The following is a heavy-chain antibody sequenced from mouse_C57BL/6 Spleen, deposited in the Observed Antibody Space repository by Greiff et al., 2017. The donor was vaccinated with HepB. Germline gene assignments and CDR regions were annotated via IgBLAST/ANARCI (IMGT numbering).Heavy chain of an antibody. J-gene: IGHJ4*01. Sequence: VQLQQSGPGLVQPSQSLSITCTVSGFSLTSYGVHWVRQSPGKGLEWLGVIWSGGSTDYNAAFISRLSISKDNSKSQVFFKMNSLQADDTAIYYCARNPSITTVVGDYAMDYWGQGTSVTVSS. CDR2: IWSGGST. V-gene: IGHV2-2*01. CDR1: GFSLTSYG. D-gene: IGHD1-1*01. CDR3: ARNPSITTVVGDYAMDY.